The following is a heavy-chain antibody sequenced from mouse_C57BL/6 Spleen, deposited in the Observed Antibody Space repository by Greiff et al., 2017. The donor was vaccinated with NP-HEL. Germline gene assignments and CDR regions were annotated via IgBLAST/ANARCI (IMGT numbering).Heavy chain of an antibody. Sequence: EVKLMESGGGLVKPGGSLKLSCAASGFTFSSYAMSWVRQTPEKRLEWVATISDGGSYTYYPDNVKGRFTISRDNAKNNLYLQMSHLKSEDTAMYYCARVLLRSYFDYWGQGTTLTVSS. J-gene: IGHJ2*01. CDR2: ISDGGSYT. CDR3: ARVLLRSYFDY. CDR1: GFTFSSYA. V-gene: IGHV5-4*03. D-gene: IGHD1-1*01.